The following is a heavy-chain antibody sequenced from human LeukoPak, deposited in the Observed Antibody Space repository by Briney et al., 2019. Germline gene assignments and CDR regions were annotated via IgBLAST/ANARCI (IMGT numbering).Heavy chain of an antibody. CDR3: ARFAVTAAGDY. CDR1: GFTFSSYW. CDR2: ITGDGSGA. Sequence: GGSLRLSCAASGFTFSSYWMHWVRQAPGKGLVWVSRITGDGSGANYADSVKGRFTISRDNAKNTLYLQMNSLRAEDTAVYYCARFAVTAAGDYWGQGTLVTVSS. V-gene: IGHV3-74*01. D-gene: IGHD2-2*01. J-gene: IGHJ4*02.